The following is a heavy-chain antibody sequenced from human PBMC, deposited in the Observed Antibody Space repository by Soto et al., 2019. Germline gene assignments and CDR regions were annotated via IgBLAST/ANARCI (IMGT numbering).Heavy chain of an antibody. CDR3: VRNSNSGYTVPWSTAFDI. Sequence: DYGVSWIRKDQGKGLEWVSYISSSSSYTNYADSVKGRFTISRDNAKNSLYLQMNSLRAEDTAVYYCVRNSNSGYTVPWSTAFDILGQGTMVPV. CDR2: ISSSSSYT. CDR1: DYG. J-gene: IGHJ3*02. V-gene: IGHV3-11*06. D-gene: IGHD5-12*01.